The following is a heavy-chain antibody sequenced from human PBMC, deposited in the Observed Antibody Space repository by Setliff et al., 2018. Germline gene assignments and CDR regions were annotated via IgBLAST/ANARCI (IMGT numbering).Heavy chain of an antibody. J-gene: IGHJ5*02. V-gene: IGHV1-2*02. CDR3: ARTKGFVDGYRDP. D-gene: IGHD3-10*01. CDR2: INTNSGDT. Sequence: GASVKVSCKTSPYSFSGYYIHWVRQAPGQGLEWMGWINTNSGDTRYAQKFQGRVTMTRDTSISTAYMELSRLRSDDTAVYYCARTKGFVDGYRDPWGQGTLVTVS. CDR1: PYSFSGYY.